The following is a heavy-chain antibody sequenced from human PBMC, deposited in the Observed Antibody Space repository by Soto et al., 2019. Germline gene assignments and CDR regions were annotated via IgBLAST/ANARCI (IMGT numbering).Heavy chain of an antibody. Sequence: SETLSLTCAVSGGSFTSNNWWTWARQPPGQGLEWIGEIYRTGSTNYNPSLKSRVTISLDKSENQFSLKVTSLTAADTAVYYCASRDPGTSVDYWGQGTLVTVSS. CDR1: GGSFTSNNW. D-gene: IGHD1-7*01. CDR3: ASRDPGTSVDY. CDR2: IYRTGST. V-gene: IGHV4-4*02. J-gene: IGHJ4*02.